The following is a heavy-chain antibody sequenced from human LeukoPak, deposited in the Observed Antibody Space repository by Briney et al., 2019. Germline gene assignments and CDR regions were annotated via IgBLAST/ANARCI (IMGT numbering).Heavy chain of an antibody. D-gene: IGHD2-15*01. J-gene: IGHJ4*02. Sequence: PGRSLRLSCAASGFTFSSYGMHWVRQAPGKGLEWVAVIWYDGSNKYYADSVKGRFTISRDNSKNTLYLQMNSLRAEDTAVYYCARGGDIVVVVAAQFDYWGQGTLVTVSS. CDR1: GFTFSSYG. CDR2: IWYDGSNK. V-gene: IGHV3-33*01. CDR3: ARGGDIVVVVAAQFDY.